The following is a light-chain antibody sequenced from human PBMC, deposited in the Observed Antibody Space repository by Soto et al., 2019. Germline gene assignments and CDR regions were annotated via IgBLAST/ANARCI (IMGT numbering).Light chain of an antibody. J-gene: IGLJ1*01. V-gene: IGLV1-40*01. CDR3: QSYDSSLSGYV. CDR2: ENN. Sequence: QSVLTQPPSVSEAPGQRVTISCTGSSSNIGAGYEAHWYQQVPGTAPKLLIYENNHRPSGVPDRFSGSKSGTSASLASTGLQAEDEAEYYCQSYDSSLSGYVFGTGTKLTVL. CDR1: SSNIGAGYE.